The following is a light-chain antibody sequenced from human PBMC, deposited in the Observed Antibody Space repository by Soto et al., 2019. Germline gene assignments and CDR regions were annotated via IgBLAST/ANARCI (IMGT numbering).Light chain of an antibody. Sequence: QSVLTQPPSASGSPGQSVTISCTGTSSDVGGYNYVSWYQQHPGKAPKLMISEVSKRPSGVPDRFSGSKSGNTASLTVSGLQDEDEADYYCSSFAGNNNLVFGGGTKDTVL. CDR1: SSDVGGYNY. V-gene: IGLV2-8*01. J-gene: IGLJ2*01. CDR2: EVS. CDR3: SSFAGNNNLV.